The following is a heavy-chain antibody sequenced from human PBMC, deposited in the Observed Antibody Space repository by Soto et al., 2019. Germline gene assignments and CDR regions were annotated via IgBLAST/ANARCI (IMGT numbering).Heavy chain of an antibody. D-gene: IGHD4-4*01. CDR1: GFTFSSYS. V-gene: IGHV3-21*01. CDR2: ISSSSYI. CDR3: ARGTVTRIFDY. Sequence: GGSLRLSCAASGFTFSSYSMNWVRQAPGKGLEWVSSISSSSYIYYADSVKGRFTISRDNAKNSLYLQMNSLRAEDTAVYYCARGTVTRIFDYWGQGTLVTVSS. J-gene: IGHJ4*02.